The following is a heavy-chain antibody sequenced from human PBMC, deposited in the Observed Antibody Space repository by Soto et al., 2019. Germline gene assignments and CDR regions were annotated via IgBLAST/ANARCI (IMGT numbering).Heavy chain of an antibody. CDR1: GGSVSSGSYY. CDR2: IYYSGST. D-gene: IGHD1-26*01. V-gene: IGHV4-61*01. J-gene: IGHJ5*02. Sequence: SETLSLTCTVSGGSVSSGSYYWSWIRQPPGKGLEWIGYIYYSGSTNYNPSLKSRVTISVDTSKNQFSLKLSSVTAADTAVYYCARGDVYSGSCGWNWFDPCCQGTLVTVSS. CDR3: ARGDVYSGSCGWNWFDP.